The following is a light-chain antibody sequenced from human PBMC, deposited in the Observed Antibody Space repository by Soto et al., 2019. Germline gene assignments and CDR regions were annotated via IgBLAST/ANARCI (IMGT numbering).Light chain of an antibody. J-gene: IGKJ1*01. CDR1: QTVTSSH. V-gene: IGKV3-20*01. Sequence: ENVLTQSPGTLSLSPGERATLSCRASQTVTSSHIAWYQQKPGQAPRLLVYGASSRATGIPDRFSGGGSGTDFTLTISRLEAEDFAVYYCPQYGSSPWTFGQGTKVEIK. CDR3: PQYGSSPWT. CDR2: GAS.